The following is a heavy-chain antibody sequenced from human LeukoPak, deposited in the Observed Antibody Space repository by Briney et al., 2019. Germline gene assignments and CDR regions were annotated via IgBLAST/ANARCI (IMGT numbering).Heavy chain of an antibody. V-gene: IGHV1-8*03. D-gene: IGHD1-26*01. CDR1: GYTFTSYD. J-gene: IGHJ6*03. CDR3: SSAATPHYYYYRAG. Sequence: ASVKDSCKASGYTFTSYDINWVRQATGQGLEWMGWMNPNSGNTGYAQKFQGRVTITRNTSISTAYMELSSLRSEHTDGYYCSSAATPHYYYYRAGGGKGTTVTV. CDR2: MNPNSGNT.